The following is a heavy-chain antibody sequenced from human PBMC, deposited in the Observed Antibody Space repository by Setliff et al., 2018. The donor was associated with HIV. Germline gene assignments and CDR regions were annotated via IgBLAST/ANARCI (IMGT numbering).Heavy chain of an antibody. CDR3: ANSVTDASYWYFIH. Sequence: ASVKVSCKTSGYAFTSYHIHWVRQAPGQGLEWMGKIFVGDSATHYAQKFQGRVTFSRDTSASTAYMELSSLRSEDTAVYYCANSVTDASYWYFIHWGRGSPVTVSS. CDR2: IFVGDSAT. D-gene: IGHD4-17*01. CDR1: GYAFTSYH. J-gene: IGHJ2*01. V-gene: IGHV1-46*01.